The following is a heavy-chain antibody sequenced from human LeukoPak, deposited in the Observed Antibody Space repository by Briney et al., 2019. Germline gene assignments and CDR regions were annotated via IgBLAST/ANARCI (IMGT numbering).Heavy chain of an antibody. V-gene: IGHV3-48*01. CDR3: ARDCSGGSCGPYAFDI. CDR2: ISSSSSTI. J-gene: IGHJ3*02. D-gene: IGHD2-15*01. Sequence: GGSLRLSCAASGFTFSSYSMNWVRQAPGKGLEWVSYISSSSSTIYYADSVKGRLTISRDNAKNSLYLQMNSLRAEDTAVYYCARDCSGGSCGPYAFDIWGQGTMVTVSS. CDR1: GFTFSSYS.